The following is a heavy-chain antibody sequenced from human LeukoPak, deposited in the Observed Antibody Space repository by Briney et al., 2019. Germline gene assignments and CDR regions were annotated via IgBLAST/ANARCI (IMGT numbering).Heavy chain of an antibody. V-gene: IGHV4-34*01. CDR2: VNHSGST. CDR3: AGNFYYDSSVNAFDI. CDR1: DESFSAYY. J-gene: IGHJ3*02. Sequence: SETLSLTCVVSDESFSAYYWSWIRQPPGKGLEWIGDVNHSGSTNYNPSLRSRVTISLDTSKNQFSLKLSSVTAADTAVYYCAGNFYYDSSVNAFDIWSQGTMVTVSS. D-gene: IGHD3-22*01.